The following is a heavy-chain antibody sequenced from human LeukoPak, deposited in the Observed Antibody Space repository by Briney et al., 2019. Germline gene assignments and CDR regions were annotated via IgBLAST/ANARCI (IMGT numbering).Heavy chain of an antibody. CDR2: IYPGDSDT. J-gene: IGHJ5*02. V-gene: IGHV5-51*03. Sequence: PGGSLKISCKGSGYSFTSYWIGWVRQMPGKGLEWVGIIYPGDSDTRYSPSFQGQVTISADKSISTAYLQRSSLKASDTAMYYCAIPFSHNWFDPWGQGTLVTVSS. CDR3: AIPFSHNWFDP. CDR1: GYSFTSYW.